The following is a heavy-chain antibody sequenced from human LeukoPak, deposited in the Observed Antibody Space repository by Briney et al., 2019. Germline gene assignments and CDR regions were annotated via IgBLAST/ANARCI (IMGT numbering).Heavy chain of an antibody. CDR1: GFTFSSYE. Sequence: GGSLRLSCAASGFTFSSYEMNWVRQAPGKGLEWVSYISSSGSTIYYADPVKGRFTISRDNAKNSLYLQMNSLRAEDTAVYYCARDKSGKWELDAEYFQHWGQGTLVTVSS. CDR2: ISSSGSTI. V-gene: IGHV3-48*03. J-gene: IGHJ1*01. CDR3: ARDKSGKWELDAEYFQH. D-gene: IGHD1-26*01.